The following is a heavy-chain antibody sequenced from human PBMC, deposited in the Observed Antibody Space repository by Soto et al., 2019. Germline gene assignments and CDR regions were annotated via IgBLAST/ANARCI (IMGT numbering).Heavy chain of an antibody. CDR2: IDAGNGNT. Sequence: ASVKVSCKASGYTFTSYTIHWVRQAPGQRPEWMGWIDAGNGNTKYSQKFQGRVTITRDTSASIIYMELNSLRAEDTAVYYCATLGGYTFGTADFDYWGPGTLVTVSS. CDR3: ATLGGYTFGTADFDY. D-gene: IGHD5-18*01. J-gene: IGHJ4*02. V-gene: IGHV1-3*01. CDR1: GYTFTSYT.